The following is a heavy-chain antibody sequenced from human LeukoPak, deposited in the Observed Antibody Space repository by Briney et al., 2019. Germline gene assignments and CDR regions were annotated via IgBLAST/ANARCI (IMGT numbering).Heavy chain of an antibody. CDR2: IYFSGST. CDR3: ASTGYCIGGSCYSNYFDH. V-gene: IGHV4-59*08. D-gene: IGHD2-15*01. J-gene: IGHJ4*02. CDR1: GVSITSFY. Sequence: PSEALSLTCTVSGVSITSFYWSWIRQPPGKGLEWIGYIYFSGSTNYNPSLKSRVTVSLDTTKNQVSLKLSSVSAADTAVYYCASTGYCIGGSCYSNYFDHWGQGTLVTVSS.